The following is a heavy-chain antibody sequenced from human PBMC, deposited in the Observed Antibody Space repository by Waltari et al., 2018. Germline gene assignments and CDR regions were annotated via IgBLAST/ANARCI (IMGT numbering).Heavy chain of an antibody. J-gene: IGHJ3*01. CDR1: GFTFNKNN. CDR3: AKDSGSGGYAFDV. D-gene: IGHD1-26*01. Sequence: QMYLVESGGTVVQPGTSLTLSCAASGFTFNKNNMHWLRQAPGKGLEWVSFILYDGSDDSYADSVKGRFTISRDNSKHTIFLQMIGLKVEDTAVYFCAKDSGSGGYAFDVWGQGTMVTVSS. V-gene: IGHV3-30*02. CDR2: ILYDGSDD.